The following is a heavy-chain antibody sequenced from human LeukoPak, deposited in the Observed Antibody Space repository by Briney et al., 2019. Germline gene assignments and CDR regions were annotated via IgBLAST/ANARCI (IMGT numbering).Heavy chain of an antibody. CDR1: GGSISSYY. Sequence: SETLSLTCTVSGGSISSYYWSWIRQPPGKGLEWIGYIYTSGSTNYNPSLKSRVTISVDTSKNQFSLKLSSVTAADTAVYYCARVRRDFWSAHNWFDPWGQGTLVTVSS. D-gene: IGHD3-3*01. CDR2: IYTSGST. CDR3: ARVRRDFWSAHNWFDP. J-gene: IGHJ5*02. V-gene: IGHV4-4*09.